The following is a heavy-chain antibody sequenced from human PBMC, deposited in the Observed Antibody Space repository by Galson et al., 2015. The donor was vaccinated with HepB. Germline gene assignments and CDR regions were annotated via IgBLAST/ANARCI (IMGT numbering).Heavy chain of an antibody. CDR3: AKDRSHSLDF. V-gene: IGHV1-18*04. D-gene: IGHD2-15*01. J-gene: IGHJ4*02. Sequence: SCKAAGYTFTSNGISWVRQAPGRGLEWVGWISANSGRTTYAWRLLGRLTLTTDTSTSTAYMELRSLRSDDTAIYYCAKDRSHSLDFWGQGTLVTVSS. CDR1: GYTFTSNG. CDR2: ISANSGRT.